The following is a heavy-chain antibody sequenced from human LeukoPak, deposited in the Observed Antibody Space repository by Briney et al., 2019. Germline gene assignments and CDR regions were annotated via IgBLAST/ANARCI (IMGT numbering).Heavy chain of an antibody. Sequence: GASVKVSCKASGYTFTGYYMHWVRQAPGQGLEWMGWINPNSGGTNYAQKFQGRVTMTRDTSISTAYMELSRLRSDDTAVYYCARVPGDYYDSSGYEAFDIWGQGTMVTVSS. J-gene: IGHJ3*02. CDR1: GYTFTGYY. V-gene: IGHV1-2*02. D-gene: IGHD3-22*01. CDR3: ARVPGDYYDSSGYEAFDI. CDR2: INPNSGGT.